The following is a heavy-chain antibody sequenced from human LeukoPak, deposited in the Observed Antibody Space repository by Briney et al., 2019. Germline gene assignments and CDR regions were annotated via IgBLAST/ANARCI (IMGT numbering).Heavy chain of an antibody. CDR2: IYHSGST. J-gene: IGHJ4*02. CDR1: GGSISSSNW. CDR3: ARDAPTAYCSGGTCYFDY. V-gene: IGHV4-4*02. Sequence: SGTLSLTCAVSGGSISSSNWWSWVRQPPGKGLEWIGEIYHSGSTNYNPSLKSRVTISVDTSKNQFSLKLSSVTAADTAVYYCARDAPTAYCSGGTCYFDYWGQGTLVTVSS. D-gene: IGHD2-15*01.